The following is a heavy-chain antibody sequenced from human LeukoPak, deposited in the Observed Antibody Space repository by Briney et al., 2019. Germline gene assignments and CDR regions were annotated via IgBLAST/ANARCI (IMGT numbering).Heavy chain of an antibody. V-gene: IGHV3-30-3*01. Sequence: HSGRSLRLSCVASGFTFSTYAMHWVRQAPGKGLEWVAVISYDGSNKDYADSVKGRFTISRDNAKNSLYLQMNSLRAEDTAVYYCARLYKRGYDPDYWGQGTLVTVSS. CDR2: ISYDGSNK. D-gene: IGHD5-12*01. CDR3: ARLYKRGYDPDY. J-gene: IGHJ4*02. CDR1: GFTFSTYA.